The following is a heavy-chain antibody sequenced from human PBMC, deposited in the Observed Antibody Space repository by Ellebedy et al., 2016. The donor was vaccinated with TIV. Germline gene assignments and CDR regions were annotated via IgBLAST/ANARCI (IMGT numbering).Heavy chain of an antibody. CDR2: INHSGST. CDR3: ARGQGYCTNGVCYTGVRPDY. CDR1: GGSFSGYY. V-gene: IGHV4-34*01. Sequence: SETLSLTXAVYGGSFSGYYWSWIRQPPGKGLEWIGEINHSGSTNYNPSLKSRVTISVDTSKNQFSLKLSSVTAADTAVYYCARGQGYCTNGVCYTGVRPDYWGQGTLVTVSS. J-gene: IGHJ4*02. D-gene: IGHD2-8*01.